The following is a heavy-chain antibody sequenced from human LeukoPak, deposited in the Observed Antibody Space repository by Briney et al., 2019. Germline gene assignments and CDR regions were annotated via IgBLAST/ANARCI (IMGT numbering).Heavy chain of an antibody. D-gene: IGHD1-26*01. V-gene: IGHV6-1*01. CDR2: TYYRSKWYN. CDR1: GDSVSSNSAA. J-gene: IGHJ4*02. CDR3: ARAVGGSYLEIYYFDY. Sequence: SQTLSLTCAISGDSVSSNSAAWNWIRQSPSRGLEWLGRTYYRSKWYNDYAVSVKSRITINPDTSKNQFSLQLNSVTPEDTAVYYCARAVGGSYLEIYYFDYWGQGTLVTVSS.